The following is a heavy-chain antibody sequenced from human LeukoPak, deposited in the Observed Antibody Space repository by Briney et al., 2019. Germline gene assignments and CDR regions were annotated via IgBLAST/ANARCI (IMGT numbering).Heavy chain of an antibody. D-gene: IGHD3-10*01. V-gene: IGHV1-69*04. Sequence: SVKVSCKASGGTFSSYAISWVRQAPGQGLEWMGRIIPILGIANYAQKFQGRVTITADKSTSTAYMELSSLRSEDTAVYYCARAVVGHDAFDIWGQGTMVTVSS. CDR2: IIPILGIA. J-gene: IGHJ3*02. CDR3: ARAVVGHDAFDI. CDR1: GGTFSSYA.